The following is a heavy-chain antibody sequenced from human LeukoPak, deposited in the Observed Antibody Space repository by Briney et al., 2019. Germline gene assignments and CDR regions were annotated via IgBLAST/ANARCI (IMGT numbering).Heavy chain of an antibody. CDR3: ARDDCGDTCYPGGY. CDR2: IKAGNGDT. J-gene: IGHJ4*02. V-gene: IGHV1-3*01. D-gene: IGHD2-21*01. CDR1: GYIFTKYV. Sequence: ASVTVSCKASGYIFTKYVVHLVRQAPGQRPEWMGWIKAGNGDTKYSQNFQDRLTITRDTSARTVYMELSSLTSEDTALYYCARDDCGDTCYPGGYWGQGTLVTVSS.